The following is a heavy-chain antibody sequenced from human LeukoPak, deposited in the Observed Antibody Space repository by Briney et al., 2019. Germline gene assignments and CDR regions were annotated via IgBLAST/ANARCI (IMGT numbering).Heavy chain of an antibody. J-gene: IGHJ3*02. V-gene: IGHV3-30*02. Sequence: PGGSLRLSCAASGCTFSSYGMHWVREAPGKGLEWVAFIRYDGSNKYYADSVKGRFTISRDNSKNTLYLQMNSLRAEDTAVYYCAKDHSSGWADAFDIWGQGTMVTVSS. CDR2: IRYDGSNK. CDR1: GCTFSSYG. D-gene: IGHD6-19*01. CDR3: AKDHSSGWADAFDI.